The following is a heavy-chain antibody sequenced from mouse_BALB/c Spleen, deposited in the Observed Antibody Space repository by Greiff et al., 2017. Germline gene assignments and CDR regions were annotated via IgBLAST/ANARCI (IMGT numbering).Heavy chain of an antibody. J-gene: IGHJ4*01. CDR2: IWGDGST. D-gene: IGHD1-1*01. V-gene: IGHV2-6-7*01. CDR1: GFSLTGYG. CDR3: ARDSHYYGSSYEAMDY. Sequence: VQGVESGPGLVAPSQSLSITCTVSGFSLTGYGVNWVRQPPGKGLEWLGMIWGDGSTDYNSALKSRLSISKDNSKSQVFLKMNSLQTDDTARYYCARDSHYYGSSYEAMDYWGQGTSVTVSS.